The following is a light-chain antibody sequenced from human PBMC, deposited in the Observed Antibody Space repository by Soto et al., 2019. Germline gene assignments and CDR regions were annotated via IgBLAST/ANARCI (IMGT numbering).Light chain of an antibody. CDR3: QLYGISPQ. J-gene: IGKJ5*01. Sequence: PGERATLSCKTSQTSGSNFLAWYQHKPGQAPRLLIYASSNRATGIPDRFSGSASGPDFTLTINRLEPEDFAVYYCQLYGISPQFGQGTRLEIK. CDR1: QTSGSNF. CDR2: ASS. V-gene: IGKV3-20*01.